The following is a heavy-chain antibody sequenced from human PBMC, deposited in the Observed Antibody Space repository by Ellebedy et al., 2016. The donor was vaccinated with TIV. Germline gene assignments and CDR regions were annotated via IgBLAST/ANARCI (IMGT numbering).Heavy chain of an antibody. Sequence: SLKISCAGSGFSFDEYGMHWVRQAPGKGLEWVSGITWNSGNIVYADSVKGRFTISRDNARNSVYLQMSSLRTEDTAFYYCAKAFTIADYFQDWGQGTLVTVSS. D-gene: IGHD2-2*01. J-gene: IGHJ4*02. V-gene: IGHV3-9*01. CDR2: ITWNSGNI. CDR1: GFSFDEYG. CDR3: AKAFTIADYFQD.